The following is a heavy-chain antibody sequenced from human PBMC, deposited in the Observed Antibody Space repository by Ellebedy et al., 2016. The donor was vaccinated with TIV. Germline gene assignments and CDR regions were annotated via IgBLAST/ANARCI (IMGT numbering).Heavy chain of an antibody. CDR2: ISGSGGST. V-gene: IGHV3-23*01. J-gene: IGHJ4*02. CDR1: GFTFSSYA. D-gene: IGHD3-10*01. Sequence: GESLKISXAASGFTFSSYAMSWVRQAPGKGLEWVSAISGSGGSTYYADSVKGQFTISRDNSKNTLYLQMNSLRAEDTAVYYCAKGSGSYYNWGQGTLVTVSS. CDR3: AKGSGSYYN.